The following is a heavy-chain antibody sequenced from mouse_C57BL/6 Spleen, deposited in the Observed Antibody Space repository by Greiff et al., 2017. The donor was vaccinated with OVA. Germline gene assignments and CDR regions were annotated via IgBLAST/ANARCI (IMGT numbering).Heavy chain of an antibody. CDR1: GYTFTSYW. V-gene: IGHV1-69*01. J-gene: IGHJ4*01. D-gene: IGHD2-10*02. CDR2: IDPSDSYT. Sequence: QVQLQQPGAELVMPGASVKLSCKASGYTFTSYWMHWVKQRPGQGLEWIGEIDPSDSYTNYNQKFKGKSTLTVDKSSSTAYMQLSSLTSEDSAVYYCARKPSNYDAMDYWGQGTSVTVSS. CDR3: ARKPSNYDAMDY.